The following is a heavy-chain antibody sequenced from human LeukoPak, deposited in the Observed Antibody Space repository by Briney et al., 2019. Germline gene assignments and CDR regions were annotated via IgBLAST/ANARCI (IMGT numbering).Heavy chain of an antibody. CDR3: ATTLKAAASY. CDR2: INHSGST. Sequence: PSETLSLTCTVYGGSFRVYYWSWLRQPPGKGLEWIGEINHSGSTNYNPSLKSRVTISVDSSKNQFSLRLSSVTAADTAVYYCATTLKAAASYWGQGTLVTVSS. J-gene: IGHJ4*02. D-gene: IGHD6-13*01. V-gene: IGHV4-34*01. CDR1: GGSFRVYY.